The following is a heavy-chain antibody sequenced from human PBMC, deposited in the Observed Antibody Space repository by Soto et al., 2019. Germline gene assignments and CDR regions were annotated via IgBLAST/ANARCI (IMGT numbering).Heavy chain of an antibody. J-gene: IGHJ4*02. CDR3: ASRDPGTSVDY. V-gene: IGHV4-4*02. CDR2: IYRTGST. Sequence: SETLSLTCTVSGGSFTSNNWWTWVRQPPGQGLEWIGEIYRTGSTNYNPSLKSRVTISLDKSENQFSLKVTSLTAADTAVYYCASRDPGTSVDYWGQGTLVPVSS. CDR1: GGSFTSNNW. D-gene: IGHD1-7*01.